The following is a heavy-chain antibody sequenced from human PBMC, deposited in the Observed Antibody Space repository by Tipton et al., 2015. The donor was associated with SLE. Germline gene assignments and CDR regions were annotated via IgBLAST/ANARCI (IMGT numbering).Heavy chain of an antibody. D-gene: IGHD6-19*01. CDR1: GGSFSGYY. J-gene: IGHJ4*02. Sequence: TLSLTCAAYGGSFSGYYWSWIRQPPGKGLEWIGEINHSGSTNYNPSLKSRVTISVDTSKNQFSLKLSSVTAADTAVYYCASSSGYWGQGTLVTVSS. CDR2: INHSGST. CDR3: ASSSGY. V-gene: IGHV4-34*01.